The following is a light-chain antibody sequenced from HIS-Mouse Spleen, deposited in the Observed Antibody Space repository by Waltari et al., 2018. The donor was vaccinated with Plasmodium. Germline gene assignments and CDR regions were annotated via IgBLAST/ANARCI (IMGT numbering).Light chain of an antibody. J-gene: IGLJ3*02. CDR2: EDS. Sequence: SYELTQPPSVSVSPGQPARITCSGDALPKKYASWYQQKSGQAPALVIYEDSKRPSGIPERFSGSSSGTMATLTISGAQVEDEADYYCYSTDSSGNHRVFGGGTKLTVL. CDR1: ALPKKY. V-gene: IGLV3-10*01. CDR3: YSTDSSGNHRV.